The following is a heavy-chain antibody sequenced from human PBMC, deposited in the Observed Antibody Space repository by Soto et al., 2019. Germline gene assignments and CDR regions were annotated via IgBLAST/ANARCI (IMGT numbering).Heavy chain of an antibody. CDR1: GYTFTGYH. CDR2: INPNSGGT. CDR3: ARDLGIAAARFAFDI. J-gene: IGHJ3*02. D-gene: IGHD6-13*01. V-gene: IGHV1-2*04. Sequence: ASVKVSCKASGYTFTGYHMHWVRQAPGQGLEWMGWINPNSGGTNYAQKFQGWVTMTRDTSISTAYMELSRLRSDDTAVYYCARDLGIAAARFAFDIWGQGTMVTVSS.